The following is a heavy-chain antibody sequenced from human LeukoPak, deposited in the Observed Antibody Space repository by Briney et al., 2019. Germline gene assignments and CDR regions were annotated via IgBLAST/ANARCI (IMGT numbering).Heavy chain of an antibody. D-gene: IGHD6-19*01. V-gene: IGHV3-30*02. J-gene: IGHJ5*02. CDR2: IRYDGSNK. CDR1: GFTFSSYG. CDR3: AKDHVSLNIAVAGTPWFDP. Sequence: PGGSLRLSCAASGFTFSSYGMHWVRQAPGKGLEWVAFIRYDGSNKYYADSVKGRFTISRDNSKNTLYLQMNSLRAEDTAVYYCAKDHVSLNIAVAGTPWFDPWGQGTLVTVSS.